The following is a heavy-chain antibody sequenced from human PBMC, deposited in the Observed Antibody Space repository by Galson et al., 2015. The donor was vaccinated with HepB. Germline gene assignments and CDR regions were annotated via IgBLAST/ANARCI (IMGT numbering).Heavy chain of an antibody. V-gene: IGHV3-33*01. D-gene: IGHD6-19*01. CDR1: GFTFSSYA. Sequence: SLRLSCAASGFTFSSYAMHWVRPAPGKGLEWVAVIWYDGSNKYYADAVKGRFTISRDNSKNMKYLQMNSLRAEDTAVYYCARGEYGQWLVLDYWGQGTLGAVSS. CDR2: IWYDGSNK. CDR3: ARGEYGQWLVLDY. J-gene: IGHJ4*02.